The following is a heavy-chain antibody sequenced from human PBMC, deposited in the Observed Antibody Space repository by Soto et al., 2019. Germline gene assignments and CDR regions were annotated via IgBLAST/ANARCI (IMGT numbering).Heavy chain of an antibody. CDR3: ARDLSWGSNWYYYMDV. Sequence: EVQLVESGGGLVQPGGSLRLSCATSGFILSDCAMNWVRQAPGKGLEWVSYISSSSSVIDYADSVKGRFTVSRDNARQSLYLQMNSLRAEDTAVYYCARDLSWGSNWYYYMDVWGKGTTVTVSS. V-gene: IGHV3-48*01. CDR2: ISSSSSVI. D-gene: IGHD7-27*01. CDR1: GFILSDCA. J-gene: IGHJ6*03.